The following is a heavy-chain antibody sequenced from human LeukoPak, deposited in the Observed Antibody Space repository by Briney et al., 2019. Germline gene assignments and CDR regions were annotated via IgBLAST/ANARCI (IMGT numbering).Heavy chain of an antibody. D-gene: IGHD3-10*01. CDR1: GYTFTSYY. CDR2: INPSGGST. V-gene: IGHV1-46*01. J-gene: IGHJ6*04. Sequence: ASVKVSCKASGYTFTSYYMHWVRQAPGQGLEGMGIINPSGGSTSYAQKFQGRVTMTRDMSTSTVYMELSSLRSEDTAVYYCASAMVRGVLDVWGKGTTVTVSS. CDR3: ASAMVRGVLDV.